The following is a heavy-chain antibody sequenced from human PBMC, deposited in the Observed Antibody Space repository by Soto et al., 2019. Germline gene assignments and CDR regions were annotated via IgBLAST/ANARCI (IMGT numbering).Heavy chain of an antibody. CDR3: ARARYYGSGSSFLYYYWYFDL. V-gene: IGHV1-69*13. CDR2: IIPIFGTA. CDR1: GGTFSSYA. D-gene: IGHD3-10*01. Sequence: GASVKVSCKASGGTFSSYAISWVRQAPGQGLEWMGGIIPIFGTANYAQKFQGRVTITADESTSTAYMELSSLRSEDTAVYYCARARYYGSGSSFLYYYWYFDLWGRGTLVTVSS. J-gene: IGHJ2*01.